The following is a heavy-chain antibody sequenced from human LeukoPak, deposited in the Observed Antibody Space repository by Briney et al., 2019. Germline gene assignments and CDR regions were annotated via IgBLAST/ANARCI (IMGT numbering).Heavy chain of an antibody. V-gene: IGHV3-7*01. CDR1: GFTFSSYW. CDR3: ARDRALYDSRRGYYYTEDDY. J-gene: IGHJ4*02. CDR2: INQDGSEK. D-gene: IGHD3-22*01. Sequence: GGSLRLSCAASGFTFSSYWMSWVRQAPGKGLEWVANINQDGSEKYSVDSVKGRFTISRDNAKSSLYLQMNSLRADDTAVYYCARDRALYDSRRGYYYTEDDYWGQGTLVTVSS.